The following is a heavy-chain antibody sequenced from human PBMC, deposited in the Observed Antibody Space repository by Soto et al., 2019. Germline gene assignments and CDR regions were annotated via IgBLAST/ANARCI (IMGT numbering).Heavy chain of an antibody. CDR3: ARSHPSYYYDSSGYQPED. Sequence: ASVKVSCKDSGYTFTSYAMHWVRQAPGQRLEWMGWINAGNGNTKYSQKFQGRVTITRDTSASTAYMELSRLRSEDTAVYYCARSHPSYYYDSSGYQPEDWGQGTLVTVSS. D-gene: IGHD3-22*01. CDR1: GYTFTSYA. V-gene: IGHV1-3*01. CDR2: INAGNGNT. J-gene: IGHJ4*02.